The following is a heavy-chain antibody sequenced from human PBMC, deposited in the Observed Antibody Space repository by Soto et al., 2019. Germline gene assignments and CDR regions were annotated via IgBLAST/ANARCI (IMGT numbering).Heavy chain of an antibody. CDR3: ARDLGYSYGYYYYYGMDV. J-gene: IGHJ6*02. CDR1: GFTFSSYG. Sequence: PGGSLRLSCAASGFTFSSYGMHWVRQAPGKGLEWVAVMWYDGSNKYYADSVKGRFTISRDNSKNTLYLQMNSLRAEDTAVYYCARDLGYSYGYYYYYGMDVWGQGTTVTVSS. CDR2: MWYDGSNK. D-gene: IGHD5-18*01. V-gene: IGHV3-33*01.